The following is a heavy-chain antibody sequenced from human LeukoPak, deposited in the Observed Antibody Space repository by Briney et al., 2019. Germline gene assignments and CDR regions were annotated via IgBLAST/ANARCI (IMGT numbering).Heavy chain of an antibody. Sequence: SETLSLTCAVYSGSFSAYYWSWIRQPPGKGLEWIGEINHSGSTNYNPSLKSRVTILVDTSKNQFSLNLTSVTAADTAVYFCARHRDYYDTWGHGTLVTVSS. J-gene: IGHJ4*01. CDR2: INHSGST. V-gene: IGHV4-34*01. CDR3: ARHRDYYDT. CDR1: SGSFSAYY. D-gene: IGHD3-22*01.